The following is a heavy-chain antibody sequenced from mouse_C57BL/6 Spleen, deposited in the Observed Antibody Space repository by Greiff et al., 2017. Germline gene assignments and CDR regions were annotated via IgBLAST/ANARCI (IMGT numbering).Heavy chain of an antibody. CDR1: GYTFTSYW. V-gene: IGHV1-69*01. Sequence: VQLQQPGAELVMPGASVKLSCKASGYTFTSYWMHWVKQRPGQGLEWIGEIDPSDSYTNYNQKFKGKSTLTVDKSSSTAYMQLSSLTSEDSAVYYCARSPFRDFDYWGQGTTLTVSS. CDR2: IDPSDSYT. J-gene: IGHJ2*01. D-gene: IGHD3-3*01. CDR3: ARSPFRDFDY.